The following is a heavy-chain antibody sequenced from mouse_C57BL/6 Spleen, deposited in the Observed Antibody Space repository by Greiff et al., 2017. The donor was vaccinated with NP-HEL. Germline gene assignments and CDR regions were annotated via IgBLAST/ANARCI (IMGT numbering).Heavy chain of an antibody. CDR1: GYAFSSYW. D-gene: IGHD3-1*01. J-gene: IGHJ2*01. V-gene: IGHV1-80*01. Sequence: QVHVKQSGAELVKPGASVKISCKASGYAFSSYWMNWVKQRPGKGLEWIGQIYPGDGDTNYNGKFKGKATLTADKSSSTAYMQLSSLTSEDSAVYFCARSGGSYYFDDWGQGTTLTVSS. CDR2: IYPGDGDT. CDR3: ARSGGSYYFDD.